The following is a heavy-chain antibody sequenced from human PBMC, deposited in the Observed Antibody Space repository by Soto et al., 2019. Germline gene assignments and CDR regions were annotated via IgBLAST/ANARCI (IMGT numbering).Heavy chain of an antibody. Sequence: GGSLRLSCAASGFTFSSYEMNWVRQAPGKGLEWVSYISSSGSTIYYADSVKGRFTISRDNAKNSLYLQMNSLRAEDTAVYYCAKSGYSSSWYPWDFDYWGQGTLVTVSS. J-gene: IGHJ4*02. CDR3: AKSGYSSSWYPWDFDY. CDR2: ISSSGSTI. D-gene: IGHD6-13*01. CDR1: GFTFSSYE. V-gene: IGHV3-48*03.